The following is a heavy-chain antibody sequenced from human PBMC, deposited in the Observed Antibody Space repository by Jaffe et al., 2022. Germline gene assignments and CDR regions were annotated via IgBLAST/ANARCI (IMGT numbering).Heavy chain of an antibody. V-gene: IGHV3-30*02. J-gene: IGHJ4*02. CDR1: GFTFSSYG. CDR2: IRYDGSNK. Sequence: QVQLVESGGGVVQPGGSLRLSCAASGFTFSSYGMHWVRQAPGKGLEWVAFIRYDGSNKYYADSVKGRFTISRDNSKNTLYLQMNSLRAEDTAVYYCAKDRSMKTQYYFDYWGQGTLVTVSS. D-gene: IGHD3-22*01. CDR3: AKDRSMKTQYYFDY.